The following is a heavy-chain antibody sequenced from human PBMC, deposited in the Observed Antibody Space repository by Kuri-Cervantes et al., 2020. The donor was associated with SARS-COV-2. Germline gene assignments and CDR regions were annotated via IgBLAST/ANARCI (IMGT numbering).Heavy chain of an antibody. CDR3: ARQGYYYDSSGYYNTLWLYFDY. CDR2: IYYSGST. CDR1: GGSISSSSYY. J-gene: IGHJ4*02. Sequence: SETLSLTCTVSGGSISSSSYYWGWIRQPPGKGLEWIGSIYYSGSTYYNPSLKSRVTISVDTSKNQFSLKLSSLTAAGTAVYYCARQGYYYDSSGYYNTLWLYFDYWGQGTLVTVSS. D-gene: IGHD3-22*01. V-gene: IGHV4-39*01.